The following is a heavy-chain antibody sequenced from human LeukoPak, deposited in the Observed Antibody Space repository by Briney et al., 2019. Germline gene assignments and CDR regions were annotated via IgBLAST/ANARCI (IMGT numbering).Heavy chain of an antibody. CDR3: ARGVGGADY. D-gene: IGHD2-21*01. V-gene: IGHV3-7*01. J-gene: IGHJ4*02. CDR2: IKEDGSEK. Sequence: GGSLRLSCAASGFTYSSYWMSWVRQAPGKGLEWVANIKEDGSEKYYVDCVKGRFTISRDNARNSLYLQMNSLRAEDTAVYYCARGVGGADYWGQGTLVTVSS. CDR1: GFTYSSYW.